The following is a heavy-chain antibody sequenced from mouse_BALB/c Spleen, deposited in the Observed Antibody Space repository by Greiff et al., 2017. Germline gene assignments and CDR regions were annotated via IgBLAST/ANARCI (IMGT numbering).Heavy chain of an antibody. J-gene: IGHJ4*01. V-gene: IGHV5-4*02. CDR3: ARGPVYYAMDY. Sequence: EVQLVESGGGLVKPGGSLKLSCAASGFTFSDYYMYWVRQTPEKRLEWVATISDGGSYTYYPDSVKGRFTISRDNAKNNLYLQMSSLKSEDTAMYYCARGPVYYAMDYWGQGTSVTVPS. CDR2: ISDGGSYT. CDR1: GFTFSDYY.